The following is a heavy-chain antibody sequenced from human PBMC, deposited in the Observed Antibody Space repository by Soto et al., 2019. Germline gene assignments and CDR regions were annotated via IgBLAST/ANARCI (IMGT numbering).Heavy chain of an antibody. Sequence: QPGGSLRLSCAVSGFPFSDYWMSWVRQAPGKGLEWVANIKQDGNEKYYADSVKGRFTISRDRSKNTLYLQMNSLRAEDTAVYYCAKEGVLVGASTGSFDYWGQGTLVTVSS. D-gene: IGHD1-26*01. CDR1: GFPFSDYW. CDR2: IKQDGNEK. J-gene: IGHJ4*02. CDR3: AKEGVLVGASTGSFDY. V-gene: IGHV3-7*03.